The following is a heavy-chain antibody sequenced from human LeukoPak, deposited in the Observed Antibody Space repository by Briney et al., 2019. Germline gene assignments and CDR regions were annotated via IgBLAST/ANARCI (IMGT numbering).Heavy chain of an antibody. CDR3: ARVLTGGTLGDY. D-gene: IGHD7-27*01. J-gene: IGHJ4*02. CDR2: IKQDGSEK. CDR1: GFTFSSYW. V-gene: IGHV3-7*01. Sequence: PGGSLRLSCAASGFTFSSYWVSWVRQAPGKGLEWVANIKQDGSEKYYVDSVKGRFTISRDNAKNSLYLQMNSLRAEDTAVYYCARVLTGGTLGDYWGQGTLVTVSS.